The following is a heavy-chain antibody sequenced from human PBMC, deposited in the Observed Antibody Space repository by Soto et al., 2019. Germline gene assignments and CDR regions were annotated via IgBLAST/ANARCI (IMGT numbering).Heavy chain of an antibody. Sequence: QVQLVQSGAEVKKPGSSVKVSCKASGCTFSSYAISWVRQAPGQGLEWMGGIIPIFGTANYAQKFQGRVTITEDESTSTAYIELSSLRAEDPAVYYWAREHYYDRLRYFQHWGQGTLVTVSS. V-gene: IGHV1-69*01. J-gene: IGHJ1*01. D-gene: IGHD3-22*01. CDR2: IIPIFGTA. CDR3: AREHYYDRLRYFQH. CDR1: GCTFSSYA.